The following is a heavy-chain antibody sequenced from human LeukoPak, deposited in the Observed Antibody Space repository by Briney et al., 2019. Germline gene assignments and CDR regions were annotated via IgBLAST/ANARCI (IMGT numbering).Heavy chain of an antibody. CDR1: GGSISSYY. D-gene: IGHD3-22*01. CDR3: ARELHYYDTSTAFDI. J-gene: IGHJ3*02. Sequence: SETLSLTCTVSGGSISSYYWSWIRQPPGKGLECIGYIYYSGSTNYNPSLKSRVTISVDTSKNQFSLKLSSVTAADTAVYYCARELHYYDTSTAFDIWGQGTMVTVSS. CDR2: IYYSGST. V-gene: IGHV4-59*01.